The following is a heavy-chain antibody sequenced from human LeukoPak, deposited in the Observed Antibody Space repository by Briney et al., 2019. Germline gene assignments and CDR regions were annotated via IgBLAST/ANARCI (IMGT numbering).Heavy chain of an antibody. D-gene: IGHD3-10*02. CDR1: GFTFSSYV. CDR2: ISSSGSTI. CDR3: AELGITMIGGV. J-gene: IGHJ6*04. Sequence: GGSLRLSCAVSGFTFSSYVMSWVRQAPGKGLEWVSAISSSGSTIYYADSVKGRFTISRDNAKNSLYLQMNSLRAEDTAVYYCAELGITMIGGVWGKGTTVTISS. V-gene: IGHV3-48*03.